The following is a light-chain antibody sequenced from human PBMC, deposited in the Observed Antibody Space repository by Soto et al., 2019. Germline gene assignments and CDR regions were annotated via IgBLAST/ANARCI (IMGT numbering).Light chain of an antibody. J-gene: IGKJ2*01. CDR2: GPS. CDR3: QQYNNWPPMYT. CDR1: QSVSSN. V-gene: IGKV3-15*01. Sequence: EIVMTQSPATLSVSPGERATLSCRASQSVSSNLAWYQQKPGQAPRLLIYGPSTRATGITARFSGSWSGTEFTLTISSLQSENFAVYYCQQYNNWPPMYTFGQGTKLEIK.